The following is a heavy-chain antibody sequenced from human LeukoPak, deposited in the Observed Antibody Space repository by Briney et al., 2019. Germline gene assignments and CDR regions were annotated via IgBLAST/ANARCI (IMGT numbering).Heavy chain of an antibody. CDR3: ARLLGTHINYFDP. D-gene: IGHD2-21*01. Sequence: SETLSLTCTVSGGSISNSSYYWGWIRQPPGKGLEWIGSIYYSGSTYYNPSLKSRVTISVDTSKNQFSLRLSSVTAADTAVYYCARLLGTHINYFDPWGQGTLVTVSS. J-gene: IGHJ5*02. CDR1: GGSISNSSYY. V-gene: IGHV4-39*01. CDR2: IYYSGST.